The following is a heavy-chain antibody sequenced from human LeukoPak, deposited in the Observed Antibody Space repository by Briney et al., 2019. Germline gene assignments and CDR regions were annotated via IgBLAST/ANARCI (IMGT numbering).Heavy chain of an antibody. CDR3: AKGGASVTRYVDY. D-gene: IGHD4-17*01. V-gene: IGHV3-74*01. Sequence: GGSLRLSCAASGFTFSSYWMHWVRQAPGKGLVWVSRMNSDGSSTSYADSVKGRFTISRDNSQNTLYPQMNSLRPEDTAVYYCAKGGASVTRYVDYWGQGTLVTVSS. CDR1: GFTFSSYW. J-gene: IGHJ4*02. CDR2: MNSDGSST.